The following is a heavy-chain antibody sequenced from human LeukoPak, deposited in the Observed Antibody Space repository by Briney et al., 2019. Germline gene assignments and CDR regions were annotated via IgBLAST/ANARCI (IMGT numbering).Heavy chain of an antibody. J-gene: IGHJ4*02. CDR1: GGSISSSSYN. V-gene: IGHV4-39*02. D-gene: IGHD2-15*01. Sequence: PSETPSLTCIVSGGSISSSSYNWGWIRQPPGKGLEWIGSIYYSGTTYYNPSLKSRLTISVNTSKNQFSLNLSSVTAADTAVYYCARDRCSGGSCYFDYWGQGTLVTVSS. CDR3: ARDRCSGGSCYFDY. CDR2: IYYSGTT.